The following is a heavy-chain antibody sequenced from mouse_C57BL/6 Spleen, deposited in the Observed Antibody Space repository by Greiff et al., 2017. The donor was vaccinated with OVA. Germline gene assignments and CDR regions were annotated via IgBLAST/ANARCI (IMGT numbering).Heavy chain of an antibody. Sequence: VQLQQPGAELVRPGSSVKLSCKASGYTFTSYWMDWVKQRPGQGLEWIGNIYPYDSETHYNQKFKDKATLTVDKSSSTAYMQLSSLTSEDSAVYYCARGPTGTSSYWGQGTTLTVSS. V-gene: IGHV1-61*01. CDR1: GYTFTSYW. J-gene: IGHJ2*01. CDR2: IYPYDSET. CDR3: ARGPTGTSSY. D-gene: IGHD4-1*02.